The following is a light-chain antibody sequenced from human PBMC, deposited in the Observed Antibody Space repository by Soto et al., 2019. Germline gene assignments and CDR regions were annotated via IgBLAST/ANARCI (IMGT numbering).Light chain of an antibody. CDR2: DVT. J-gene: IGLJ1*01. CDR3: SSFTSDITYV. CDR1: SSDVGSYNL. V-gene: IGLV2-14*02. Sequence: QSALTQPASVSGSPGQSITISCTGTSSDVGSYNLVSWYQQHPGKAPKLMIYDVTNRPSGVSNRFSGSKSGNTASLTISGLQAEDEADYYCSSFTSDITYVFGTGTKLTVL.